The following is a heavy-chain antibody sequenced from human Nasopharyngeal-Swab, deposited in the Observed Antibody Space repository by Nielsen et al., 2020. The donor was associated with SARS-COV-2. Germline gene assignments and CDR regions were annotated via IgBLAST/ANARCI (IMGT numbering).Heavy chain of an antibody. V-gene: IGHV1-2*06. J-gene: IGHJ6*02. Sequence: ASVKVSCKASGYTFTGFYVHWVRQAPGQGLECLGRINPSNGVTIYAQKFQGRVTMTRDTSITTAYMELSGLRSDDTAVYFCARADDSSGYFGGREYFYAMDVWGQGTTVTVSS. CDR2: INPSNGVT. D-gene: IGHD3-22*01. CDR3: ARADDSSGYFGGREYFYAMDV. CDR1: GYTFTGFY.